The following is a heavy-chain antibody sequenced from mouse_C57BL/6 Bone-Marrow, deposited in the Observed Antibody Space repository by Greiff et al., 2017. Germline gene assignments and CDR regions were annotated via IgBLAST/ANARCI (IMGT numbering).Heavy chain of an antibody. V-gene: IGHV10-3*01. D-gene: IGHD1-1*01. Sequence: VQLKESGGGLVQPKGSLKLSCAASGFTFNTYAMHWVRQAPGKGLEWVARIRSKSSNYATYYADSVKDRFTISRDDSQSMLYLQMNNLKSEDTAMYYCVRAEITTVVSPSMDYWGQGTSVTVSS. CDR1: GFTFNTYA. J-gene: IGHJ4*01. CDR3: VRAEITTVVSPSMDY. CDR2: IRSKSSNYAT.